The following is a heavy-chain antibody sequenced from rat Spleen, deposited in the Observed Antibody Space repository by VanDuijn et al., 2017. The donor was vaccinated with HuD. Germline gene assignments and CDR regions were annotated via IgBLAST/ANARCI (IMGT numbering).Heavy chain of an antibody. CDR3: TGGQYTTDYYYEDWFAN. Sequence: QVQLKESGPGLVKPSLTLSLTCTVSGFSLSSYGVIWVRQPPGKGLEWMGVIWGNGNTNYNSALKSRLSISRDTSKSQVFLKMNSLQTEDTAIYFCTGGQYTTDYYYEDWFANWGQGTLVTVSS. J-gene: IGHJ3*01. D-gene: IGHD1-6*01. CDR1: GFSLSSYG. CDR2: IWGNGNT. V-gene: IGHV2-13*01.